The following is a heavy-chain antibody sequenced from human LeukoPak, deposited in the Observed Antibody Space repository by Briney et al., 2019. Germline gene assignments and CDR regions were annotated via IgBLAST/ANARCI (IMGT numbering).Heavy chain of an antibody. CDR1: GFTFSSYA. CDR3: AKDYNTIFGVVIGSVDY. V-gene: IGHV3-23*01. J-gene: IGHJ4*02. D-gene: IGHD3-3*01. Sequence: GGSLRLSCAGSGFTFSSYAMSWVRQAPGKGLEWVSGISGSGGSTYYADSVKGRFTISRDNSKNTLYLQMNSLRAEDTAVYYCAKDYNTIFGVVIGSVDYWGQGTLVTVSS. CDR2: ISGSGGST.